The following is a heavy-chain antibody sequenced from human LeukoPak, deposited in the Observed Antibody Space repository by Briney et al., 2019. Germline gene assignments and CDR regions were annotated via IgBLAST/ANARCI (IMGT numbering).Heavy chain of an antibody. D-gene: IGHD3-10*01. CDR2: ISNNGGYT. CDR1: GFTFSSSA. J-gene: IGHJ5*02. V-gene: IGHV3-23*01. Sequence: GGSLRLSCAASGFTFSSSAMSWVRQAPGKGLEWVSAISNNGGYTYYADSVQGRFTISRDNSRNTLYLQMNSLRVEDTAVYYCAKDSGNRLYSYADLWGQGILVTVSS. CDR3: AKDSGNRLYSYADL.